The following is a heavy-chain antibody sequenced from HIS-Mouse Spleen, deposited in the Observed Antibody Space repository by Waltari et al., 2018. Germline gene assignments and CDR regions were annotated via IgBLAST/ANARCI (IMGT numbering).Heavy chain of an antibody. V-gene: IGHV3-30*04. D-gene: IGHD4-17*01. CDR3: ARAPHDADYGVVFDY. J-gene: IGHJ4*02. CDR2: ISYDGSNK. CDR1: GFTFSSYA. Sequence: ASGFTFSSYAMHWVRQAPGKGLEWVAVISYDGSNKYYADSVKGRFTISRDNSKNTLYLQMNSLRAEDTAVYYCARAPHDADYGVVFDYWGQGTLVTVSS.